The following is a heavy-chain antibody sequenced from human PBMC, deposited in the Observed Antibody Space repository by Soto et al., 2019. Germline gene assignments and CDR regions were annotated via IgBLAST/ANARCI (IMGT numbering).Heavy chain of an antibody. D-gene: IGHD1-7*01. J-gene: IGHJ4*02. CDR2: ISESGSST. CDR3: AKRELDDN. V-gene: IGHV3-23*01. CDR1: GFTFRIYG. Sequence: VQLLESGGGLVQPGGSLRLSCAASGFTFRIYGMSWVRQAPGKGLEWVSGISESGSSTTYADSVKGRFTISRDNSKNTLFLQMNTLRAEDTAIYYCAKRELDDNWGQGTLVTVST.